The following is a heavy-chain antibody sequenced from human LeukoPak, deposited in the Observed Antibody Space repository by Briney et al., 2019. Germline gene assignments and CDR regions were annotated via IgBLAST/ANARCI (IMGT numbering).Heavy chain of an antibody. V-gene: IGHV3-23*01. CDR3: AKDIAAAGLYYYYYYGMDV. J-gene: IGHJ6*02. CDR1: GFTFSSYA. CDR2: ISGSGGST. D-gene: IGHD6-13*01. Sequence: GGSLRLSCAASGFTFSSYAMSWVRQAPGKGLEWVSAISGSGGSTYYADSVKGRFTISRDNSKNTLYLQMNSLRAEDTAVYYCAKDIAAAGLYYYYYYGMDVWGQGTTVTVSS.